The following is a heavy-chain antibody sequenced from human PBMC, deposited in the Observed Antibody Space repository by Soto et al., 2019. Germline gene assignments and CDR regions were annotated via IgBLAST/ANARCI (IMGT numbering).Heavy chain of an antibody. V-gene: IGHV3-33*01. Sequence: QVQLEEAGEDLDQPGRSLRLSCATSGFSFSGFGMHWVRQAPGKGLEWVAITWFDECKKYYADSVNGRFTISKDYVKKTLYLQIDSLRVEDTAVYYCATVSGACSGDTCHVESWGQGTLVTVSS. J-gene: IGHJ4*02. CDR1: GFSFSGFG. CDR2: TWFDECKK. D-gene: IGHD2-15*01. CDR3: ATVSGACSGDTCHVES.